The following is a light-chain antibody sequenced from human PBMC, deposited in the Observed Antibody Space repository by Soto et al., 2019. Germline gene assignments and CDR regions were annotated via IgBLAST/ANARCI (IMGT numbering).Light chain of an antibody. V-gene: IGLV2-23*01. Sequence: QSALTQPASVSGSPGQSITISCTGTSSDVGSYNLVSWYQQHPGTAPKLMIYEANKRPSGVSNRFSGSKSGNTASLTISGLQAEDEADYYCCSYAGSVVFGGGTKVTVL. J-gene: IGLJ2*01. CDR2: EAN. CDR1: SSDVGSYNL. CDR3: CSYAGSVV.